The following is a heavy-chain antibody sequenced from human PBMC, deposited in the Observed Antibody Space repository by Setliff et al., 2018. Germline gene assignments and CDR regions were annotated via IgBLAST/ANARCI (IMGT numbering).Heavy chain of an antibody. D-gene: IGHD1-26*01. CDR3: IRDWGGVGATNAFDI. J-gene: IGHJ3*02. Sequence: GGSLRLPCEASGFTFSSYWMHWVRQAPGKGLVWVSHINSDGSSTTYADSVKGRFTISRDNAKNTLYLQTNRLRAEDTAVYYCIRDWGGVGATNAFDIWGQGTMVTVSS. CDR2: INSDGSST. CDR1: GFTFSSYW. V-gene: IGHV3-74*01.